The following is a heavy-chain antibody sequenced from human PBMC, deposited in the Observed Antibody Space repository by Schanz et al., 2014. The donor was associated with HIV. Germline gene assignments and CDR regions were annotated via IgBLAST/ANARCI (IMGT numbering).Heavy chain of an antibody. D-gene: IGHD3-3*02. CDR3: AKSPIFGDVIFYGMDV. CDR2: IIPIFGTA. J-gene: IGHJ6*02. Sequence: QVQLVQSGAEVKKPGASVKVSCKASGGSFSSYAINWVRQAPGQGLEWMGGIIPIFGTANYAQKFQGRVAIAADDSASTAYMELNSLRSDDTAGYYCAKSPIFGDVIFYGMDVWGQGTTVTVSS. V-gene: IGHV1-69*01. CDR1: GGSFSSYA.